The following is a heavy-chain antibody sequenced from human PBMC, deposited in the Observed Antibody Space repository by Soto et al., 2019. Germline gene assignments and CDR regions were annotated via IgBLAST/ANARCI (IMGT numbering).Heavy chain of an antibody. CDR2: IWYDGSQK. J-gene: IGHJ6*02. CDR3: ARIGPRTTNYAMDV. CDR1: GFTFTSHG. D-gene: IGHD1-1*01. V-gene: IGHV3-33*01. Sequence: QVQLVESGGGVVQPGRSLRLSCVASGFTFTSHGMHWVRQAPGKGLEWVAVIWYDGSQKYYADSVKGRFTISRDNSRNALYAQMDNLRVEDTAVYYCARIGPRTTNYAMDVWGRGTTVTVSS.